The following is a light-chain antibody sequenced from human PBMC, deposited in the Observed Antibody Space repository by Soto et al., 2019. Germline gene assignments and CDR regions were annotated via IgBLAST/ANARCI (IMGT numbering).Light chain of an antibody. Sequence: EIVMTQSPVTLSVSPGERATLSCRASQSVSSNLAWYQQKPGQAPSLIIYGAFTRATGIPARFSGTGSGTELTLTISSLQSEDSAIYFCQKYNNWPFSCGQGTRLEIK. CDR2: GAF. J-gene: IGKJ5*01. V-gene: IGKV3-15*01. CDR3: QKYNNWPFS. CDR1: QSVSSN.